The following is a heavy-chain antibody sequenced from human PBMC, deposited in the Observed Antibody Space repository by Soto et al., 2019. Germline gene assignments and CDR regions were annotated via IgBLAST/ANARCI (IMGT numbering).Heavy chain of an antibody. CDR1: GGTFRSYS. D-gene: IGHD3-22*01. J-gene: IGHJ6*02. Sequence: VQLVQSGAEVKKPGSSVKVSCKASGGTFRSYSISWVRQAPGQGLEWMGGIIPIFEITNYAQKFQGRVTITADESTSTAYMELSSLGSDDTAVYYCARPDEGGYSSNHHYYYALDVCGQGTTVTV. CDR2: IIPIFEIT. V-gene: IGHV1-69*01. CDR3: ARPDEGGYSSNHHYYYALDV.